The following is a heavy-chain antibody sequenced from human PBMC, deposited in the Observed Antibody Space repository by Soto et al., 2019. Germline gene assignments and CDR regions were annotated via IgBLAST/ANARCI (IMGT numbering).Heavy chain of an antibody. V-gene: IGHV3-23*01. CDR3: ANPRLDYDILTGYSEYYFDY. Sequence: EVQLLESGGGLVQPGGSLSLSCAASGFTFSSYAMSWVRQAPGKGLEWVSAISGSGGSTYYSDSVKGRFTISRDNSNNTLYLQMNSLSAEDTAVYYCANPRLDYDILTGYSEYYFDYWGQGTMVTVSS. J-gene: IGHJ4*02. CDR2: ISGSGGST. CDR1: GFTFSSYA. D-gene: IGHD3-9*01.